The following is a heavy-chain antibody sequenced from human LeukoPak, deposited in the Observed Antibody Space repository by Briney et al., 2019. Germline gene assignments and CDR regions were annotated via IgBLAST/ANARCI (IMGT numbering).Heavy chain of an antibody. CDR2: ISYDGSHK. CDR1: GFTFSSYG. Sequence: GRSLRLSCAASGFTFSSYGMHWVRQAPGKGLEWVAVISYDGSHKYYADSVKGRFTISRDNSKNTLYLQMNSLRAEDTAVYSCAKDKIAYCGGDCYAWLYGGMDVWGQGTTVTVSS. CDR3: AKDKIAYCGGDCYAWLYGGMDV. D-gene: IGHD2-21*02. J-gene: IGHJ6*02. V-gene: IGHV3-30*18.